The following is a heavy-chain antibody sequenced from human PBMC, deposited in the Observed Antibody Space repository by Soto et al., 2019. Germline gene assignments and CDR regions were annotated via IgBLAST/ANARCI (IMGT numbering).Heavy chain of an antibody. CDR1: GFTFSSYA. Sequence: GGSLRLSCAASGFTFSSYAMSWVRQAPGKGLEWVSAISGSGGSTYYADSVKGRFTISRDNSKNTLYLQMNSLRAEDTAVYYCASDYYDSSGYSTWGQGTLVTVSS. J-gene: IGHJ5*02. V-gene: IGHV3-23*01. CDR3: ASDYYDSSGYST. D-gene: IGHD3-22*01. CDR2: ISGSGGST.